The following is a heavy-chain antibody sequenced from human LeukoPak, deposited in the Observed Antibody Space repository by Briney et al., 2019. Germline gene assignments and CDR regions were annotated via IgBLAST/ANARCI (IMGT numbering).Heavy chain of an antibody. CDR3: ARDDVEGSFDY. CDR2: FSGSGGST. J-gene: IGHJ4*02. Sequence: GGSLRLSCAASGFTFSSYAMSWVRQAPGKGLECISGFSGSGGSTYYADSVKGRFTISRDNSKNTLYLQMISLRAEDTAVYYCARDDVEGSFDYWGQGTLVTVSS. D-gene: IGHD1-1*01. CDR1: GFTFSSYA. V-gene: IGHV3-23*01.